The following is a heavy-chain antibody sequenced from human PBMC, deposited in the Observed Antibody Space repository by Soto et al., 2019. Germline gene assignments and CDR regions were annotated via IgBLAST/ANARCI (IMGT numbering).Heavy chain of an antibody. CDR2: IIPGFGTA. Sequence: SVKVSCKASGGSFANYAITWVRQAPGQGLEWMGGIIPGFGTANYAQQFQGRVTITADESTSTVFMELSSLRSEDTAVYYCASTHGHSWYRDFWGQGILVSVSS. D-gene: IGHD6-13*01. CDR1: GGSFANYA. J-gene: IGHJ4*02. V-gene: IGHV1-69*13. CDR3: ASTHGHSWYRDF.